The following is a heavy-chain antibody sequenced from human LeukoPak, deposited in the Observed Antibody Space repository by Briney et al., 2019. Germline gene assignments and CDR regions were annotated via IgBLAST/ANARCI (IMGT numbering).Heavy chain of an antibody. CDR1: GFTFSSYW. Sequence: GGSLRLSCAASGFTFSSYWMDWVRQAPGKGLEWVAIIKSDGSDKYYVDSVKGRFTVSKDNAKNSLYLQMNSLRAEDTAMYYCARNRGGGSGYSDYWGQGTLVTISS. CDR3: ARNRGGGSGYSDY. CDR2: IKSDGSDK. J-gene: IGHJ4*02. V-gene: IGHV3-7*05. D-gene: IGHD3-22*01.